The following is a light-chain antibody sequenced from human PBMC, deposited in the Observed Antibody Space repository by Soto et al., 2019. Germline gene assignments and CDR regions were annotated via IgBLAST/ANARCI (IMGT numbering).Light chain of an antibody. V-gene: IGLV2-14*03. CDR1: SSDVGGYNY. CDR2: LVN. Sequence: QSVLTQPASVSGSPGQSIAISCTGTSSDVGGYNYVAWYQQHPGKAPNLMIYLVNNRPSGVSNRFSGSKSGNTASLTISGLQAEDEADYYCISYTSSSTYVFGTGTKVTVL. J-gene: IGLJ1*01. CDR3: ISYTSSSTYV.